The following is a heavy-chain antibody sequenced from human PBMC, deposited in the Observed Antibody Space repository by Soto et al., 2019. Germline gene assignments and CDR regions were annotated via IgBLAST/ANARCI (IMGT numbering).Heavy chain of an antibody. D-gene: IGHD4-17*01. CDR2: IIPILGIA. CDR1: GGTFSSYT. V-gene: IGHV1-69*08. Sequence: QVQLVQSGAEVKKPGSSVKVSCKASGGTFSSYTISWVRQAPGRGLEWMGRIIPILGIANYAQKFQGRVTITADKSTSTAYMELSSLRSEDTAVYYCAREGLTTEAVCWGQGTLVTVSS. J-gene: IGHJ4*02. CDR3: AREGLTTEAVC.